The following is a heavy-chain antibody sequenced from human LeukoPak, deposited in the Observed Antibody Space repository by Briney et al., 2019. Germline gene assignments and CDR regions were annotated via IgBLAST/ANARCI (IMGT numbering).Heavy chain of an antibody. CDR1: GGSFSGYY. V-gene: IGHV4-34*01. D-gene: IGHD6-19*01. CDR2: INHSGST. J-gene: IGHJ4*02. CDR3: ARVQLAVAVHFDY. Sequence: SETLSLTCAVYGGSFSGYYWIWIRQPPGKGLEWIGEINHSGSTNYNPSLKSRVTISVDTSKNQFSLKLSSVTAADTAVYYCARVQLAVAVHFDYWGQGTLVTVSS.